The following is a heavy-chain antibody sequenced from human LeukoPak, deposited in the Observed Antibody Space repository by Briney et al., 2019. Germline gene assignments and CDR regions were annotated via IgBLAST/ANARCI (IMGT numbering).Heavy chain of an antibody. D-gene: IGHD5-12*01. CDR3: ARARGYSGYDAGDY. CDR2: ISSSGSTI. CDR1: GFTFSSYE. J-gene: IGHJ4*02. Sequence: GGSLRLSCAASGFTFSSYEMNWVRQAPGKGLEWVSYISSSGSTIYYADSVKGRFTISRDNAKNTLYLQMNSLRAEDTAVYYCARARGYSGYDAGDYWGQGTLVTVSS. V-gene: IGHV3-48*03.